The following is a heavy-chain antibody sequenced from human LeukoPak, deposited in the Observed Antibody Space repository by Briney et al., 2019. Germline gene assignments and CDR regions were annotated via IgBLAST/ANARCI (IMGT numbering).Heavy chain of an antibody. Sequence: ASMKVSCKASGYTFTSYDINWVRQATGQGLEWMGWMNPNSGNTGYAQKFQGRVTITRNTSISTAYMELSSLRSEDTAVYYCARIYSSSWFNAEYYFDYWGQGTLVTVSS. CDR3: ARIYSSSWFNAEYYFDY. CDR1: GYTFTSYD. J-gene: IGHJ4*02. CDR2: MNPNSGNT. D-gene: IGHD6-13*01. V-gene: IGHV1-8*03.